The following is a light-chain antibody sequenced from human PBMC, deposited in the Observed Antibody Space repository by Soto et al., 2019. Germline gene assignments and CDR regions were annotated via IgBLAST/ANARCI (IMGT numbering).Light chain of an antibody. CDR3: ERRHMGAMT. V-gene: IGKV3-11*01. CDR2: DAY. CDR1: QSFRGL. Sequence: RAAPASRANQSFRGLLAWYQQKPGQAPRLLIYDAYNRATGIPPRFSGSGSGADFTFPISSLAHEASAVSYCERRHMGAMTVGEGTRLEIK. J-gene: IGKJ5*01.